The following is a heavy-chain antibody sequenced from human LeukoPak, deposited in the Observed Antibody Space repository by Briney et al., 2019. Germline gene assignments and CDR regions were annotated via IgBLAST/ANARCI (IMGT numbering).Heavy chain of an antibody. Sequence: GASVKVSCKASGYTFTSYGISWVRQAPGQGLEWMGWISAYNGNTNYAQKLQGRVTMTTDTSTSTAYMELRSLRSDDTAVYYCARLRGDLVDYDILTGYPPGPTDFDYWGQGTLVTVSS. D-gene: IGHD3-9*01. CDR2: ISAYNGNT. V-gene: IGHV1-18*01. CDR3: ARLRGDLVDYDILTGYPPGPTDFDY. CDR1: GYTFTSYG. J-gene: IGHJ4*02.